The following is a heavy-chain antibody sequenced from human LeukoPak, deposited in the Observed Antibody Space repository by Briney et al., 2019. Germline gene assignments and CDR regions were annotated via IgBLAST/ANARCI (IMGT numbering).Heavy chain of an antibody. Sequence: GGSLRLSCAASGFTFSSYAMHWVRQAPGKGLEWVAVISYDGSNKYYADSVKGRFTISRDNSKNTLYLQVNSLRAEDTAVYYCARAHYDFWSGYSMGDYYYGMDVWGQGTTVTVSS. CDR3: ARAHYDFWSGYSMGDYYYGMDV. CDR1: GFTFSSYA. D-gene: IGHD3-3*01. CDR2: ISYDGSNK. V-gene: IGHV3-30-3*01. J-gene: IGHJ6*02.